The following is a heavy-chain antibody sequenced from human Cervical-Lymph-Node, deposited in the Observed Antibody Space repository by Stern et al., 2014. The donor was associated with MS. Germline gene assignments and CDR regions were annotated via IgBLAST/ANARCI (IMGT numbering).Heavy chain of an antibody. Sequence: MQLVESGGGVVQPGRSLRLSCAASGFTFSNYGMHWVRQAPGKGLEWVAVIWYDGSNKYYADSVKGRFTISRDNSKNTLYLQMNSLRAEDTAVYYCARSSSPSPYYYYGMDVWGQGTTVTVSS. D-gene: IGHD6-13*01. CDR3: ARSSSPSPYYYYGMDV. J-gene: IGHJ6*02. V-gene: IGHV3-33*01. CDR2: IWYDGSNK. CDR1: GFTFSNYG.